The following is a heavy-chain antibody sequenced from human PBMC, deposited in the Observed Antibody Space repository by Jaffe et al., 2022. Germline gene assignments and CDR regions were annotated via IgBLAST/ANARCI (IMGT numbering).Heavy chain of an antibody. CDR3: VRDSSGSY. D-gene: IGHD3-22*01. V-gene: IGHV3-74*01. CDR2: INSDGDWT. Sequence: EVQLVESGGGLVQPGGSLRLSCAASGFTISSYWMYWVRQAPGKGLVCVSRINSDGDWTSYADSVKGRFTISRDNAKNTLYLQMNSLRAEDTAVYYCVRDSSGSYWGQGTLVTVSS. J-gene: IGHJ4*02. CDR1: GFTISSYW.